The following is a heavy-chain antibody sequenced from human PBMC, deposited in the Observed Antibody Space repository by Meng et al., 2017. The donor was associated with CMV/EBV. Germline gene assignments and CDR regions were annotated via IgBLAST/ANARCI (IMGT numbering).Heavy chain of an antibody. V-gene: IGHV3-48*04. CDR3: AKDQEELSYYEFWSATYYGMDV. Sequence: LMISCASSGFTISSYSMYWVRQAARKGLEWGSYISSSSSTIYYADSVKSRYTISRDNAKNSLYLQMNSLRAEDTAVYYCAKDQEELSYYEFWSATYYGMDVWGQGTTVTVSS. D-gene: IGHD3-3*01. CDR1: GFTISSYS. CDR2: ISSSSSTI. J-gene: IGHJ6*02.